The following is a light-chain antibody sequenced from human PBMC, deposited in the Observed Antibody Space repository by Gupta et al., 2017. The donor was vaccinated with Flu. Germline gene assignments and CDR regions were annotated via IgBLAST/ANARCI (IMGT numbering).Light chain of an antibody. V-gene: IGKV1-39*01. CDR2: AAS. CDR1: QSIDGY. CDR3: QQSYSSPHT. J-gene: IGKJ2*01. Sequence: PSSLSASVGDRVTITCRASQSIDGYLNWYQQKPGKAPKLLIYAASSLQSGVPSRFSGSGSGTDSTLTISSLQPEDSAIYYCQQSYSSPHTFGQGTKVEI.